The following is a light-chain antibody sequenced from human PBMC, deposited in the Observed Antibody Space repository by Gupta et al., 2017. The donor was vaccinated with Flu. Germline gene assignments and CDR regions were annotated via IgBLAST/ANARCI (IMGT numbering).Light chain of an antibody. CDR3: QQAENSPIT. CDR1: QNIGNW. J-gene: IGKJ2*01. Sequence: DIQLTQSPSSVSASVGDRLTITCRASQNIGNWLAWYQQKPGKAPKLLIYAASSLQTGVPSMFSGSRSGIDFTLTISSLQAEDFATYYCQQAENSPITFGHGTRLQIK. V-gene: IGKV1D-12*01. CDR2: AAS.